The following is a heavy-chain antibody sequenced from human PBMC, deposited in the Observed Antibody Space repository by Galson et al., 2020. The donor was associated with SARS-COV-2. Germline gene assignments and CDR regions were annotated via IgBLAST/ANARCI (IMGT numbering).Heavy chain of an antibody. CDR1: GGSISSGGNS. CDR2: IYYSGST. V-gene: IGHV4-31*03. CDR3: ARGPYSGFKNDWFDP. J-gene: IGHJ5*02. D-gene: IGHD5-12*01. Sequence: NPSETLSLTCTVSGGSISSGGNSWTWIRQPPGKGLEGIGYIYYSGSTYYNPSPKSRVTISVDTSKNQFSLKLSSVTAADTAVYYCARGPYSGFKNDWFDPWGQGTLVTVSS.